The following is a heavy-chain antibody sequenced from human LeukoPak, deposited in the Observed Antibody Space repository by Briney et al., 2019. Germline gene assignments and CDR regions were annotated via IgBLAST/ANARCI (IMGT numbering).Heavy chain of an antibody. J-gene: IGHJ6*03. CDR2: IYYSGST. D-gene: IGHD6-13*01. CDR3: ARGVNPLFSSSWHYLYYYYMDV. CDR1: GGSISSGGYY. Sequence: SQTLSLTCTVSGGSISSGGYYWSWIRQHPGKGLEWIGYIYYSGSTYYNPSLKSRVTISVDTSKNQFSLKLSSVTAADTAVYYCARGVNPLFSSSWHYLYYYYMDVWGKGTTVTVSS. V-gene: IGHV4-31*03.